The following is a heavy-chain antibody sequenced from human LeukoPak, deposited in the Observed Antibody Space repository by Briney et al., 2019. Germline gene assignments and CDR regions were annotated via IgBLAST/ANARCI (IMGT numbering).Heavy chain of an antibody. D-gene: IGHD1-1*01. Sequence: GWSLSLSCTASGFTFSTHAMTWLRQPPGKGLEWVSTITDSAAATYYRDSVKGRFTISRDNAKNTLYLQMNSLRGDDTAVYFCAKVYGNWYFDYWGQGTLVTVSS. CDR1: GFTFSTHA. V-gene: IGHV3-23*01. CDR2: ITDSAAAT. J-gene: IGHJ4*02. CDR3: AKVYGNWYFDY.